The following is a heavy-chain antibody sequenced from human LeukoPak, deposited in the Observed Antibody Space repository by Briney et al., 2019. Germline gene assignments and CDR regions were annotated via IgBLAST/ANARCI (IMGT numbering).Heavy chain of an antibody. CDR2: MGGGGTT. D-gene: IGHD6-19*01. Sequence: PGGSLRLSCAASGFTFNNYVMSWIRQAPGKGLEWVSAMGGGGTTYYADYVKGRLTISRDTSKNTLYLQMNTLTAEDTAIYYCAKAGRPQAVAGWIDYWGQGTLVTVSS. J-gene: IGHJ4*02. V-gene: IGHV3-23*01. CDR3: AKAGRPQAVAGWIDY. CDR1: GFTFNNYV.